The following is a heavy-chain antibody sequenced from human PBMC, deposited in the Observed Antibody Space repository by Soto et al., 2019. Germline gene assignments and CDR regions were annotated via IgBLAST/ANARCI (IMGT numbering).Heavy chain of an antibody. CDR1: GGSISSYY. CDR3: GRQPGHCGSTTCFGYYSVDV. D-gene: IGHD2-2*01. CDR2: IYYSGST. Sequence: SETLSLTCTVSGGSISSYYWSWIRQPPGKGLEWIAYIYYSGSTEYNPSLKSRVTISADTPNNQLSLRLSSVTAADTAVYYCGRQPGHCGSTTCFGYYSVDVWGQGTTVTVSS. V-gene: IGHV4-59*08. J-gene: IGHJ6*02.